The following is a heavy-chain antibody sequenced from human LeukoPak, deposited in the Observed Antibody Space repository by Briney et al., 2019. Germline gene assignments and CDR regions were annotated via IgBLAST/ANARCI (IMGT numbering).Heavy chain of an antibody. J-gene: IGHJ4*02. CDR1: GXSFTNYW. CDR2: IDPSDSYT. D-gene: IGHD4-17*01. Sequence: GESLKISCKGSGXSFTNYWISWVRQMPGKGLEWMGRIDPSDSYTKYSPSFEGHVTISVDKSISTAFLQWNSLKASDSAMYYCATGASKVTTDFANYWGQGTQVAVS. V-gene: IGHV5-10-1*01. CDR3: ATGASKVTTDFANY.